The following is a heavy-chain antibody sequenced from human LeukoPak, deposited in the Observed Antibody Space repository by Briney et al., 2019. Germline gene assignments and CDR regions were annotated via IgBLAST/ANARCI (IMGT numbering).Heavy chain of an antibody. V-gene: IGHV4-31*03. CDR3: ARASKLLWFGEWWFDP. CDR1: GGSISSGGYY. D-gene: IGHD3-10*01. Sequence: SETLSLTCTVSGGSISSGGYYWSWIRQHPGKGLEWIGYIYYSGSTYYNPSLKSRVTISVDTSKNQFSLKLSSVTAADTAVYYCARASKLLWFGEWWFDPWGQGTLVTVSS. CDR2: IYYSGST. J-gene: IGHJ5*02.